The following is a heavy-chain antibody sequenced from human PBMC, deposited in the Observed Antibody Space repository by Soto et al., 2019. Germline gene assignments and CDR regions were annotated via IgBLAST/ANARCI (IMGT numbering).Heavy chain of an antibody. CDR3: AQVMTHAFDI. V-gene: IGHV3-30-3*01. Sequence: AGSLRLSCAASGFTLSNYAMHWVCQAPGKGLEWVAVISYVGSNKYYADSMKGRFTIFRDNSKNTLYLQMNSMRAEDTAVYYCAQVMTHAFDIWGQGTMVTVSS. CDR1: GFTLSNYA. CDR2: ISYVGSNK. J-gene: IGHJ3*02.